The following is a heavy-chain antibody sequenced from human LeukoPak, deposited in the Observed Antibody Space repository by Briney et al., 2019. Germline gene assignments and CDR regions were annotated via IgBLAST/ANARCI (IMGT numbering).Heavy chain of an antibody. V-gene: IGHV1-2*02. CDR1: GYTFTGYY. CDR2: INTNSGGT. D-gene: IGHD6-19*01. J-gene: IGHJ4*02. CDR3: ARGLSSGYLEFDY. Sequence: SVKVSCKASGYTFTGYYMHWVRQAPGQGLAWMGWINTNSGGTNYAQKFQGRVTMTRDTSISTAYMELSRLRSDDTAVYYCARGLSSGYLEFDYWGQGTLVTVSS.